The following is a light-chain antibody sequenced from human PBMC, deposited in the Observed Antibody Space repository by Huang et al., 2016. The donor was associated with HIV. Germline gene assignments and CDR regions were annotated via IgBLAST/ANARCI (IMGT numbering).Light chain of an antibody. CDR1: QSISSY. Sequence: DIQMTQSPSSLSASVGDRVTIPCRASQSISSYLNLYQQKPGKAPKHLIYAASSLQSGVPSRFSGSGSGTDFTHTISSLQPEDFATYYCQQSYSTLLTFGGGTKVEIK. CDR3: QQSYSTLLT. V-gene: IGKV1-39*01. CDR2: AAS. J-gene: IGKJ4*01.